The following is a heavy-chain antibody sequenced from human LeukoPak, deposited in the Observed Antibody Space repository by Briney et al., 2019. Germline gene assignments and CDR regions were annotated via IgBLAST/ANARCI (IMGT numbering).Heavy chain of an antibody. CDR2: IHYTETT. Sequence: SETLSLTCSVSGYSVKRDYYWAWVRQPPGKGLEWIGSIHYTETTHYNPSLKSRVAISVDTSKDQFSLNLYPVTATDTAVYYCARENDGIGYALDYWGQGILVTVSS. CDR1: GYSVKRDYY. CDR3: ARENDGIGYALDY. V-gene: IGHV4-38-2*02. D-gene: IGHD3-22*01. J-gene: IGHJ4*02.